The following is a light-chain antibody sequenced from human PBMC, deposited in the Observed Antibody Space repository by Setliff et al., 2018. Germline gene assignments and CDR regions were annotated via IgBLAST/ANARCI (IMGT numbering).Light chain of an antibody. CDR1: SSDVGGYKY. CDR2: EAT. CDR3: ISYAGSNNDV. J-gene: IGLJ1*01. V-gene: IGLV2-8*01. Sequence: QSALTQPPSASGSPGQSVTISCTGTSSDVGGYKYVSWFQQHPGKAPKLMIYEATKRPSGVPDRFSGSKSGNTASLTVSGLQAEDEADYYCISYAGSNNDVFGTGTKVTVL.